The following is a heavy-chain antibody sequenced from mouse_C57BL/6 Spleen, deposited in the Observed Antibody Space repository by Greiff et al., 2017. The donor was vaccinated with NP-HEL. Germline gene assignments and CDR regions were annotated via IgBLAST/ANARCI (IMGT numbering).Heavy chain of an antibody. CDR3: AKEGGIGAMDY. CDR1: GFSLTSYG. D-gene: IGHD2-14*01. CDR2: IWGDGST. V-gene: IGHV2-3*01. Sequence: VKVVESGPGLVAPSQSLSITCTVSGFSLTSYGVSWVRQPPGKGLEWLGVIWGDGSTNYHSALISRLSISKDNTKSQVFLKLNSLQTDDTDTYYGAKEGGIGAMDYWGQGTSVTVSS. J-gene: IGHJ4*01.